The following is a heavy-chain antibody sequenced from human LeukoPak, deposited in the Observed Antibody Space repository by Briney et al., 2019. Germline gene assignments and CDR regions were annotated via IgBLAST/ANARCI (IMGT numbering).Heavy chain of an antibody. D-gene: IGHD3-3*01. Sequence: ASVKVSLKASGYTFTGQYIDWVRQAPGQGLEWIGPNNPNSGGTNYAQKFQGRVTMTRDTSISTAYMELSRLRSDDTAVYYCARAGVGVRFLEWLHDYWGQGTLATVSS. J-gene: IGHJ4*02. CDR1: GYTFTGQY. CDR2: NNPNSGGT. V-gene: IGHV1-2*06. CDR3: ARAGVGVRFLEWLHDY.